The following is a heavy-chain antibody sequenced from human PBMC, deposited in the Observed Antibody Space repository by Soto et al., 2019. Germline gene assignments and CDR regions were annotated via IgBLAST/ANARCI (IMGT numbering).Heavy chain of an antibody. D-gene: IGHD6-6*01. V-gene: IGHV3-53*01. CDR2: IYSGGST. Sequence: GGSLRLSCAASGFTVSSNYMSWVRQSPGKGLEWVSVIYSGGSTYYADSVKGRFTISRDNSKNTLYLQMNSLRAEDTAVYYCARSVAARRGEDWFDPWGQGTLVTVSS. CDR1: GFTVSSNY. J-gene: IGHJ5*02. CDR3: ARSVAARRGEDWFDP.